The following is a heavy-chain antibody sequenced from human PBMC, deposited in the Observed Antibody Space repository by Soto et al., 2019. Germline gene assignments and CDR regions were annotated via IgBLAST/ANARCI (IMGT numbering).Heavy chain of an antibody. J-gene: IGHJ6*02. V-gene: IGHV1-58*01. CDR1: GFTFTSSA. Sequence: SVKVSCKASGFTFTSSAVQWVRQARGQRLEWIGWIVVGSGNTNYAQKFQERVTITRDMSTSTAYMELSSLRSEDTAVYYCAADRARWLQDDYYYYGMDVWGQGTLVTVSS. D-gene: IGHD5-12*01. CDR3: AADRARWLQDDYYYYGMDV. CDR2: IVVGSGNT.